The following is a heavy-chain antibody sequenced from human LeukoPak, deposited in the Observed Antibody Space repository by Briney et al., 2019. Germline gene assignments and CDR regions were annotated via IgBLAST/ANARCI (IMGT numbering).Heavy chain of an antibody. V-gene: IGHV4-30-4*01. CDR2: IYYSGST. J-gene: IGHJ6*02. Sequence: SQTLSLTCTVSGGSISSGDYYWSWIRQPPGKGLEWIGYIYYSGSTYYNPSPKSRVTISVDTSKNQFSLKLSSVTAADTAVYYCARDRSAYDYPSHYYYYGMDVWGQGTTVTVSS. D-gene: IGHD5-12*01. CDR1: GGSISSGDYY. CDR3: ARDRSAYDYPSHYYYYGMDV.